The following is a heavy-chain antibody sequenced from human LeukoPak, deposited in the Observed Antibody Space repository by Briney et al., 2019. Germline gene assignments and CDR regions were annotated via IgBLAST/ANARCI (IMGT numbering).Heavy chain of an antibody. CDR3: ARDMGELLYNWFDP. Sequence: SVKVSCKASGGTLSSYAISWVRQAPGQGLEWMGGIIPIFGTANCAQKFQGRVTITADESTSTAYMELSSLRSEDTAVYYCARDMGELLYNWFDPWGQGTLVTVSS. V-gene: IGHV1-69*13. D-gene: IGHD1-26*01. CDR1: GGTLSSYA. J-gene: IGHJ5*02. CDR2: IIPIFGTA.